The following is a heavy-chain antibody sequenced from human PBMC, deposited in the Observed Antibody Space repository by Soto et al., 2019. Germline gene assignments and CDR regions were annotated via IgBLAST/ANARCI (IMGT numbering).Heavy chain of an antibody. Sequence: QMHLVESGGGVVQPGGSLRLSCAASGFTFGAYTMHWVRQAPGKGLEWVTDISYDGNRERYTDPVKGRFAVSRDNPKSTVYLQMNSLRPEDTAVYYCARDGYSGRSDGFDIWGQGTMVNVSS. CDR3: ARDGYSGRSDGFDI. D-gene: IGHD1-26*01. CDR1: GFTFGAYT. J-gene: IGHJ3*02. CDR2: ISYDGNRE. V-gene: IGHV3-30*09.